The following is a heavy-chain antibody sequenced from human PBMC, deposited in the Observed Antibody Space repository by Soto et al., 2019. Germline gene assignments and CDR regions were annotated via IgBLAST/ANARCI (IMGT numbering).Heavy chain of an antibody. CDR1: GFTFSSYW. J-gene: IGHJ4*02. V-gene: IGHV3-7*04. D-gene: IGHD3-16*02. Sequence: EVQLVESGGGLVQPGGSLRLSCAASGFTFSSYWMSWVRQAPGKGLEWVANIKQDGSEKYYVDSVKGRFTISRDNAKNSLYLQMNSLRAEDTAVYYCARVKYDYIWGSYRIQYYFDYWCQGTLVTVSS. CDR3: ARVKYDYIWGSYRIQYYFDY. CDR2: IKQDGSEK.